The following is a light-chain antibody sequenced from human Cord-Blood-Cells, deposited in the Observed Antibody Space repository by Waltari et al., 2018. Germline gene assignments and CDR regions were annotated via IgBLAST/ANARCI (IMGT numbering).Light chain of an antibody. Sequence: QSVLTQPPSASGTPGQRVTISCSGSSSNIGSNYVYWYQQLPGTAPKLLIYRNNQRPSGGRDRFSGSKSGTSASLAISGLRSEDEADYYCAAWDDSLSGPWVFGGGTKLTVL. CDR2: RNN. CDR1: SSNIGSNY. V-gene: IGLV1-47*01. J-gene: IGLJ3*02. CDR3: AAWDDSLSGPWV.